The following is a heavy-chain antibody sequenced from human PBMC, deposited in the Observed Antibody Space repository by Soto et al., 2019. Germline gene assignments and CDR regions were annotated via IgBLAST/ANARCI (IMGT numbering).Heavy chain of an antibody. CDR2: VYHTGRT. CDR1: GGSFKSGSYS. Sequence: QVQLQESGPGLVKPSETLSLTCTVSGGSFKSGSYSWSWIRQPPGKGLERIGYVYHTGRTSYNPSLKSRVSISMDTSKNQFSLNLDSVTADDTAVYFCARDFAYFDSWGQGTLVTVSS. CDR3: ARDFAYFDS. J-gene: IGHJ4*02. V-gene: IGHV4-61*01.